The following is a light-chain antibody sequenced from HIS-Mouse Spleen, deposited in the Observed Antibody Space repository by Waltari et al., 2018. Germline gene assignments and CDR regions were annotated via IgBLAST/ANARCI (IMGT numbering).Light chain of an antibody. V-gene: IGKV1-39*01. CDR2: AAS. Sequence: DIQMTQSTSSLSASVGDRVTITSRASQRISSYLNWYQQKPGKAPKLLIYAASSLQSGVPSRFSGSGSWTDFTLTISSLQPEDFATYYCQQSYSTPFTFGPGTKVDIK. CDR1: QRISSY. CDR3: QQSYSTPFT. J-gene: IGKJ3*01.